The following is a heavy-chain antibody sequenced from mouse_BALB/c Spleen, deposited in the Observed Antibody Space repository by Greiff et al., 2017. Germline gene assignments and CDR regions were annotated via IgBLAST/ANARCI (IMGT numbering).Heavy chain of an antibody. CDR1: GYTFTDYW. J-gene: IGHJ4*01. Sequence: QVQLQQPGAELVMPGASVKMSCKASGYTFTDYWMHWVKQRPGQGLEWIGAIDTSDSYTSYKQKFKGKATLTVDESSSTAYMQLSSLTSEDSAVYYCARGTTVVATDYAMDYWGQGTSVTVSS. CDR3: ARGTTVVATDYAMDY. D-gene: IGHD1-1*01. CDR2: IDTSDSYT. V-gene: IGHV1-69*01.